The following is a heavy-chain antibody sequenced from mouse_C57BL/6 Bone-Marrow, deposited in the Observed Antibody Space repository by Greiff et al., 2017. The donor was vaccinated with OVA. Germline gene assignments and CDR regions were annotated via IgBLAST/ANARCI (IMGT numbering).Heavy chain of an antibody. CDR3: ARGILRVPRGWYFDV. CDR2: IYPRSGNT. J-gene: IGHJ1*03. CDR1: GYTFTSYG. V-gene: IGHV1-81*01. Sequence: VKLVESGAELARPGASVKLSCKASGYTFTSYGISWVKQRTGQGLEWIGEIYPRSGNTYYNEKFKGKATLTADKSSSTAYMELRSLTSEDSAVYCGARGILRVPRGWYFDVWGTGTTVTVSS. D-gene: IGHD1-2*01.